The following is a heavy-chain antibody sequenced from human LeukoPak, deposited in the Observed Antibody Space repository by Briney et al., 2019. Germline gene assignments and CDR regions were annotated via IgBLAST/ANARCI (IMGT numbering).Heavy chain of an antibody. CDR2: IYYSGST. Sequence: GSLRLSCVASGFTFSSYVMRWVRQAPGKGLEWIGYIYYSGSTNYNPSLKSRVTISVDTSKNQFSLKLSSVTAADTAVYYCARYGGYSSSWYGDAFDIWGQGTMVTVSS. D-gene: IGHD6-13*01. CDR3: ARYGGYSSSWYGDAFDI. CDR1: GFTFSSYV. J-gene: IGHJ3*02. V-gene: IGHV4-59*01.